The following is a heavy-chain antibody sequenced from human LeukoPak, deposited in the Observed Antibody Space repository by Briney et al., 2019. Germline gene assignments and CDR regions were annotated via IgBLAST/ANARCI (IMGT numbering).Heavy chain of an antibody. CDR3: ARGAYGSGSYY. V-gene: IGHV4-30-4*01. CDR2: IYYSGTT. D-gene: IGHD3-10*01. J-gene: IGHJ4*02. CDR1: GGSISSGDYY. Sequence: SETLSLTCTVSGGSISSGDYYWSWIRQPPGKGLEWIGYIYYSGTTYYNPSLKSRVTISVDTSKNQFSLKLTSVTAADTAVYYCARGAYGSGSYYWGQGTLVTVSS.